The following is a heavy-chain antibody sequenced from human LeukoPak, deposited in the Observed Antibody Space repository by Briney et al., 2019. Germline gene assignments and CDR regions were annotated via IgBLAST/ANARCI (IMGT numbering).Heavy chain of an antibody. D-gene: IGHD2-15*01. V-gene: IGHV3-23*01. CDR1: GFTFSSYA. CDR2: ISGSGGST. Sequence: GGSLRLSCAASGFTFSSYAMSWVRQAPGKGLEWVSAISGSGGSTYYADSVKGRFTISRDNSKNTLYLRMNSLRAEDTAVYYCAKDPGGYEQVDYWGQGTLVTVSS. J-gene: IGHJ4*02. CDR3: AKDPGGYEQVDY.